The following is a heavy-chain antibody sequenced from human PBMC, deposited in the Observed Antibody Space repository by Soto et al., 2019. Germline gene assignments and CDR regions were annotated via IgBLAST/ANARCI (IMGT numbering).Heavy chain of an antibody. Sequence: PGGSLRLSCAASGFTFSSYGMHWVRQAPGKGLEWVAVISYDGSNKYYADSVKGRFTISRDNSKNTLYMQMNSLRAEDTAVYYCAKDFYMVRRGGGMDVWGQGNKVTVSS. CDR2: ISYDGSNK. V-gene: IGHV3-30*18. J-gene: IGHJ6*02. D-gene: IGHD3-10*01. CDR3: AKDFYMVRRGGGMDV. CDR1: GFTFSSYG.